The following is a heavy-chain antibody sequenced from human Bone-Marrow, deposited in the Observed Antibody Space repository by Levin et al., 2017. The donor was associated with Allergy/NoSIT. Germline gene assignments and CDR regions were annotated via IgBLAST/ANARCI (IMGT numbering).Heavy chain of an antibody. J-gene: IGHJ4*02. CDR1: GFTFSSYA. CDR2: ISRSGGST. D-gene: IGHD6-13*01. V-gene: IGHV3-23*01. CDR3: AKDGRSPIAAAGIDY. Sequence: SGGSLRLSCAASGFTFSSYAMSWVRQAPGKGLEWVSAISRSGGSTYYADSVKGRFTISRDNSKNTLYLQMNSLRAEDTAVYYCAKDGRSPIAAAGIDYWGQGTLVTVSS.